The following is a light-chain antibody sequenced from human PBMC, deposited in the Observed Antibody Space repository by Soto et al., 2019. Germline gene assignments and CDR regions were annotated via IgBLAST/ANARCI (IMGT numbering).Light chain of an antibody. J-gene: IGKJ1*01. V-gene: IGKV3-20*01. Sequence: ETVLTQSPGTLSLSPGERATISCRASQTIRSNYLAWYRQTPGQAPRLLIYGASNRATGIADRFSGSGSGTAFTLIISRLEPEDFALYYCQQYGSSPWTFGQGTKVELK. CDR1: QTIRSNY. CDR3: QQYGSSPWT. CDR2: GAS.